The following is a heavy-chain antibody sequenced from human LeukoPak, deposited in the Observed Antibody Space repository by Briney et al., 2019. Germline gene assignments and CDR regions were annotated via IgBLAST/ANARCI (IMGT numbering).Heavy chain of an antibody. V-gene: IGHV1-46*01. CDR1: GYTFTSYY. J-gene: IGHJ4*02. Sequence: GASVKVSCKASGYTFTSYYMHWVRQAPGQGLEWMGIINPSGGSTSYAQKFQGRVTMTRDTSMSTVYMELSSLRSEDTAVYYCARVRSYGYPGYYFDYWGQGTLVTVSS. D-gene: IGHD6-25*01. CDR2: INPSGGST. CDR3: ARVRSYGYPGYYFDY.